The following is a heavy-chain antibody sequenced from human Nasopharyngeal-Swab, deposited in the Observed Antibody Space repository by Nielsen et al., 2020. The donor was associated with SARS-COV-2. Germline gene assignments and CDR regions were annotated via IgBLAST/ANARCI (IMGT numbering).Heavy chain of an antibody. D-gene: IGHD2-15*01. Sequence: WVRQAPGQGLDWMGIINPGGGSARYSQNFQGRVTMTRDTSTSTVYRELSSLRSEDTAVYYCARGGDPREVVAATDCFDPWGQGTLVTVSS. CDR2: INPGGGSA. V-gene: IGHV1-46*01. J-gene: IGHJ5*02. CDR3: ARGGDPREVVAATDCFDP.